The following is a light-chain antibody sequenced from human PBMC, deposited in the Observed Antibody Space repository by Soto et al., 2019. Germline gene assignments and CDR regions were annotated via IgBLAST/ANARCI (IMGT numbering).Light chain of an antibody. J-gene: IGKJ2*01. CDR1: QSVLYSSNNKNY. CDR3: QQYYQGYT. CDR2: WAS. Sequence: DIVMTQSPDSLAVSLGERATINCKSSQSVLYSSNNKNYLAWYQQKPGQPPKLLIYWASTRESGVPDRFSGSGSGTDFTLTISSLQAEDVAVYYCQQYYQGYTFGQGTKLEIK. V-gene: IGKV4-1*01.